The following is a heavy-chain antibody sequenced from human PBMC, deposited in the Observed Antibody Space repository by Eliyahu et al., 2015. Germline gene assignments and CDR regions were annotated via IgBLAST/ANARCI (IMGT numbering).Heavy chain of an antibody. Sequence: EVQLLXSGGGLVQPGGSLRLXCXASGFTFXXXAXSWVXQAPGKGVEWVSAISGSGGSTYYADSVKGRFTISRDNSKNTLYLQMNSLRAEDTAVYYCAKDGTVTTDYWGQGTLVTVSS. CDR1: GFTFXXXA. J-gene: IGHJ4*02. V-gene: IGHV3-23*01. CDR2: ISGSGGST. D-gene: IGHD4-17*01. CDR3: AKDGTVTTDY.